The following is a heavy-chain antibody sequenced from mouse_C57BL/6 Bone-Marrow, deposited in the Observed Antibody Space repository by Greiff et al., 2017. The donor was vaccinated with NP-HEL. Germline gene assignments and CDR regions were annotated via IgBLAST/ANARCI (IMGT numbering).Heavy chain of an antibody. D-gene: IGHD2-4*01. V-gene: IGHV5-4*01. CDR3: ARDRGYYDYPAWFAY. J-gene: IGHJ3*01. CDR2: ISDGGSYT. Sequence: EVQVVESGGGLVKPGGSLKLSCAASGFTFSSYAMSWVRQTPEKRLEWVATISDGGSYTYYPDNVKGRFTISRDNAKNNLYLQMSHLKSEDTAMYYCARDRGYYDYPAWFAYWGQGTLVTVSA. CDR1: GFTFSSYA.